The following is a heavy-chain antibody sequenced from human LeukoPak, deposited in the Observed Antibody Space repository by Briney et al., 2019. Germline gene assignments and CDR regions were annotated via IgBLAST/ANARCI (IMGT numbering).Heavy chain of an antibody. V-gene: IGHV3-23*01. CDR1: GFTFSSYA. CDR3: AGHIREYCSGGSCLAMGAFDI. D-gene: IGHD2-15*01. Sequence: GGSLRLSCAASGFTFSSYAMSWVRQAPGKGLEWVSAISGSGGSTYYADSVKGRFTISRDNSKNTLYLQMNSLRAEDTAVYYCAGHIREYCSGGSCLAMGAFDIWGQGTMVTVSS. CDR2: ISGSGGST. J-gene: IGHJ3*02.